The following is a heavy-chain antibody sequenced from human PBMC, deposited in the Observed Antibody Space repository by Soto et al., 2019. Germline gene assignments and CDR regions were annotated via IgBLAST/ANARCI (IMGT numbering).Heavy chain of an antibody. Sequence: ASVKVSCKASGYTFTGYYMHWVRQAPGQGLEWMGWINPNSGGTNYAQKFQGWVTMTRDTSISTAYMELSRLRSDDTAVYYCARWGIVLVPAAISGGYYYGMDVWGQGTTVTVSS. D-gene: IGHD2-2*01. CDR1: GYTFTGYY. CDR2: INPNSGGT. CDR3: ARWGIVLVPAAISGGYYYGMDV. V-gene: IGHV1-2*04. J-gene: IGHJ6*02.